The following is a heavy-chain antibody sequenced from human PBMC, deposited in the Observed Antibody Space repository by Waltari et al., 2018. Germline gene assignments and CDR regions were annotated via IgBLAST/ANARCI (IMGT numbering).Heavy chain of an antibody. CDR3: ARDRGGYYGSGSYSDY. V-gene: IGHV4-39*07. Sequence: QLQLQESGPGLVKPSETLSLPCTVSGGSISSSSYYWGWIRQPPGKGLEWIGSIYYSGSTYYNPSLKSRVTISVDTSKNQFSLKLSSVTAADTAVYYCARDRGGYYGSGSYSDYWGQGTLVTVSS. D-gene: IGHD3-10*01. CDR2: IYYSGST. CDR1: GGSISSSSYY. J-gene: IGHJ4*02.